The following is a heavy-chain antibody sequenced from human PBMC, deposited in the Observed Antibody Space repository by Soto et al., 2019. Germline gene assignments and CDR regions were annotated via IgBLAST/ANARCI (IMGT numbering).Heavy chain of an antibody. J-gene: IGHJ4*02. CDR3: ARGPGLYSGSYYLDY. V-gene: IGHV1-18*01. CDR2: ISGYNGNT. Sequence: VQLVQSGAEVEKPGASVKVSCKASGYTFISYSITWVRQAPGQGLEWMGWISGYNGNTNYAQSIQGRATMTTDTSTTTAYMELWSLRSDDTAVYYCARGPGLYSGSYYLDYWGQGTLLTVSS. D-gene: IGHD1-26*01. CDR1: GYTFISYS.